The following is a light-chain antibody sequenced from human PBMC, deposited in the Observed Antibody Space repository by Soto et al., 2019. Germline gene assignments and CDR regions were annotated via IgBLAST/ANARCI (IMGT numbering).Light chain of an antibody. V-gene: IGKV1-39*01. Sequence: DIQMTQSPSSLSASVGDRVTITCRASQSISSYLNWYQQKPGKAPKLLSYAASSLQSGVPSRFSGSGSGPDFTLTISSLKTDDFATYYCQQSYSTPITFGQRTRLEIK. J-gene: IGKJ5*01. CDR1: QSISSY. CDR2: AAS. CDR3: QQSYSTPIT.